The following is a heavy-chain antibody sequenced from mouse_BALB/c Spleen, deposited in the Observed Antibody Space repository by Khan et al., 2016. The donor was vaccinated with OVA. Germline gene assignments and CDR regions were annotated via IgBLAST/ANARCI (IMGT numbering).Heavy chain of an antibody. CDR3: TRSGYGSPFDY. Sequence: QVQLKQSGAELVKPGASVKLSCKASGYTFTSYYMYWVKQRPGQGLEWIGEINPSNGGTNVNEKFKSKATLTVDKSSSTAYMEVSILTSEDSAAYYCTRSGYGSPFDYWGQGTLVTVSA. CDR1: GYTFTSYY. J-gene: IGHJ3*01. V-gene: IGHV1S81*02. CDR2: INPSNGGT. D-gene: IGHD1-1*01.